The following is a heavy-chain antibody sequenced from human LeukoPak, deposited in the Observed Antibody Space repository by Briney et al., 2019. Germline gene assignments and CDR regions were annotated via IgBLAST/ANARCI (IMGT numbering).Heavy chain of an antibody. CDR2: ISYDGSNK. Sequence: PGRSLRLSCAASGFTFSSYAMHWVRQAPGKGLEWVAVISYDGSNKYYADSVKGRFTISRDNSKNTLYLQMNSLRAEDTAVYYCAREQSAYCGGDCSAGGYWGQGTLVTVSS. J-gene: IGHJ4*02. V-gene: IGHV3-30-3*01. CDR1: GFTFSSYA. CDR3: AREQSAYCGGDCSAGGY. D-gene: IGHD2-21*02.